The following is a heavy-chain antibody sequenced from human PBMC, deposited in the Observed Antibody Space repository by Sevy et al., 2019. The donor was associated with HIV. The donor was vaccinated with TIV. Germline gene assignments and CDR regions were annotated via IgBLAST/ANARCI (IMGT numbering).Heavy chain of an antibody. J-gene: IGHJ6*02. CDR2: TSSTGTIN. CDR3: AKAHCDDDCLHYVMDV. D-gene: IGHD2-21*02. Sequence: GGSLRLSCAASGFIFRKYSIHWVRQAPGKGLDWVSFTSSTGTINYYADSVRDRFTISRDNSNNVLYLHMSSVRSEDTAVYYCAKAHCDDDCLHYVMDVWGQGTSVTVSS. V-gene: IGHV3-30-3*01. CDR1: GFIFRKYS.